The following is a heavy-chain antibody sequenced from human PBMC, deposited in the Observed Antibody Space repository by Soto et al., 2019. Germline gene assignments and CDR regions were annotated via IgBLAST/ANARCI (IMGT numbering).Heavy chain of an antibody. V-gene: IGHV4-59*08. D-gene: IGHD6-19*01. CDR3: ARQSGYSSGWYPD. Sequence: PSETLSLTCTVPGRSISSYYWIWIQHPPGNGLEWIGYIYYSGSTNYNPSLKSRVTISVDTSKNQFSLKLSSVTAADTAVYYCARQSGYSSGWYPDWGKGTLVTVS. J-gene: IGHJ4*02. CDR1: GRSISSYY. CDR2: IYYSGST.